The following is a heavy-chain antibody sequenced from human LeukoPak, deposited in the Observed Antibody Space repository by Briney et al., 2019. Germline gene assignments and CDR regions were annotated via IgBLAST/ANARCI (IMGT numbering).Heavy chain of an antibody. V-gene: IGHV4-39*01. CDR3: ASTIYLYYYDSSGYYSLPFDY. D-gene: IGHD3-22*01. Sequence: PSETLSLTCTVSGDSISSNNYFWGWIRQPPGKGLEWIGNIFYRGSTYYNPSLKSRVTISVDTSKNQFSLKLSSVTAADTAVYYCASTIYLYYYDSSGYYSLPFDYWGQGTLVTVSS. CDR1: GDSISSNNYF. J-gene: IGHJ4*02. CDR2: IFYRGST.